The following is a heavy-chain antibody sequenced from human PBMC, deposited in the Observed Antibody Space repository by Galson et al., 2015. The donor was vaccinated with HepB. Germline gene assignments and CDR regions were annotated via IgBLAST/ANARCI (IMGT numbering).Heavy chain of an antibody. Sequence: CAISGDNVSSNTVGWNWIRQSPSRGLEWLGRTYYRSKWSNDYAVSVKSRITINPDTSKNQFSLQLNSVTPEDTAVYYCAKSIHLGRGFDSWGQGTLVTVSS. D-gene: IGHD7-27*01. J-gene: IGHJ4*02. V-gene: IGHV6-1*01. CDR1: GDNVSSNTVG. CDR2: TYYRSKWSN. CDR3: AKSIHLGRGFDS.